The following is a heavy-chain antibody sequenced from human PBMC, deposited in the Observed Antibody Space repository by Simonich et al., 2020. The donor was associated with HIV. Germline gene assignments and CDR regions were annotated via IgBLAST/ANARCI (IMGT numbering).Heavy chain of an antibody. CDR1: GGSFSGYY. V-gene: IGHV4-34*01. Sequence: QVRLQQWGAGLLKPSKTLSLTCAVYGGSFSGYYWSWIRQPPGKGLEWIGEINHSGTTTYSPSLKSRVTISRDTSKNQFSLKLSSVTAADTAIYYCARVIFVTSAGFDYWGQGTLVTVSS. D-gene: IGHD3-3*02. J-gene: IGHJ4*02. CDR3: ARVIFVTSAGFDY. CDR2: INHSGTT.